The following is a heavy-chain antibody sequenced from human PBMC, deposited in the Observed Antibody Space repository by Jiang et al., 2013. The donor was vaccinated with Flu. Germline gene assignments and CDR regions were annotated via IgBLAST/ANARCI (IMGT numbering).Heavy chain of an antibody. D-gene: IGHD1-26*01. Sequence: KPTQTLTLTCTFSGFSLSTSGMCVSWIRQPPGKALEWLARIDWDDDKYYSTSLKTRLTISKDTSKNQVVLTMTNMDPVDTATYYCARIGGLPATGRVYYYYGMDVWGQGTTVTVSS. CDR2: IDWDDDK. CDR3: ARIGGLPATGRVYYYYGMDV. V-gene: IGHV2-70*11. CDR1: GFSLSTSGMC. J-gene: IGHJ6*02.